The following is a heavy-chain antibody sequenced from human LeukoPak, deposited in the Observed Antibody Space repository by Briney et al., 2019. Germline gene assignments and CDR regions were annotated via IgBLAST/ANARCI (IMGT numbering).Heavy chain of an antibody. Sequence: ASVKVSCKASGYTFTCYYMHWVRQAPGQGLEWMGWINPNSGDTNYAQKFQGRVTMTRDTSISVAYMELSRLRSDDTAVYYCARDGNFDYWGQGTLVTVSS. D-gene: IGHD1-26*01. CDR1: GYTFTCYY. J-gene: IGHJ4*02. V-gene: IGHV1-2*02. CDR3: ARDGNFDY. CDR2: INPNSGDT.